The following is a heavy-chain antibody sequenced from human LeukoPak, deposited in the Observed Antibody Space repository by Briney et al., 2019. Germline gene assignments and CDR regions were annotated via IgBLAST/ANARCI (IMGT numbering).Heavy chain of an antibody. D-gene: IGHD3-3*01. J-gene: IGHJ4*02. CDR1: GFTFSSYS. CDR3: AREDSPLFGVVTVFDY. V-gene: IGHV3-21*01. Sequence: GGSLRLSCAASGFTFSSYSMNWVRQAPGKGLEWVSSISSSSSYIYYADSVKGRFTISRDNAKNSLYLQMNSLRAEDTAVYYCAREDSPLFGVVTVFDYWGQGTLVTVSS. CDR2: ISSSSSYI.